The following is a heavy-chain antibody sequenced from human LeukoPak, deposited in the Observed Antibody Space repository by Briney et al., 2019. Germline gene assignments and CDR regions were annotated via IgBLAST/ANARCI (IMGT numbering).Heavy chain of an antibody. CDR1: GFPFSSYV. CDR3: AKGGWLDD. D-gene: IGHD6-19*01. V-gene: IGHV3-30*18. CDR2: ISYDGSKK. Sequence: GRSLRLSCAASGFPFSSYVMHWVRQAPGKGLEWVSSISYDGSKKFYVDSVKGRFTVSRDNSKDTLYLQMNSLRAEDTALYYCAKGGWLDDLGQGALVTVSS. J-gene: IGHJ4*02.